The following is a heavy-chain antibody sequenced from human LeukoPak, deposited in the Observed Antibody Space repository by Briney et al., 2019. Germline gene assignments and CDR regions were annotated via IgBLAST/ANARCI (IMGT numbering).Heavy chain of an antibody. CDR2: IYHSGST. J-gene: IGHJ6*03. Sequence: SETLSLTCAVYGGSFSGYYWGWIRQPPGKGLEWIGSIYHSGSTYYNPSLKSRVTISVDTSKNQFSLKLSSVTAADTAVYYCAREVIVVVPAAHPYYMDVWGKGTTVTVSS. D-gene: IGHD2-2*01. V-gene: IGHV4-38-2*02. CDR3: AREVIVVVPAAHPYYMDV. CDR1: GGSFSGYY.